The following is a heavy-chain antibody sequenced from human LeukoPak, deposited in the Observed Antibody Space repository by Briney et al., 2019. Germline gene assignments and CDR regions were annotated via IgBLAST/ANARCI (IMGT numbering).Heavy chain of an antibody. Sequence: GGSLRLPCTVSGFTFRHHFLDWLRQAPGKGLDGVGRSRTKAKSTTNEYAAFVKGRFTISRDDSKHSLYLTMISLQTEDTAVYYCVRVGSVSGSDYLDYWGQGTLVTVSS. CDR1: GFTFRHHF. CDR3: VRVGSVSGSDYLDY. J-gene: IGHJ4*02. D-gene: IGHD6-19*01. V-gene: IGHV3-72*01. CDR2: SRTKAKSTTN.